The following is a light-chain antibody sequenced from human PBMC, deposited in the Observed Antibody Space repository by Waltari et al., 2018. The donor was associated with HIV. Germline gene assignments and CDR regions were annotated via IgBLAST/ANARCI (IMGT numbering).Light chain of an antibody. CDR2: KDK. CDR3: QATDITGTYAV. Sequence: YELTQSPSVSVSPGQTATINCFGDALPKPFAYWDQHKPGHGPVLLISKDKERPSGIPDRVSGSGSGTTVTLTISGVRAEDEADYYCQATDITGTYAVFGPGTKVTVL. CDR1: ALPKPF. J-gene: IGLJ1*01. V-gene: IGLV3-25*03.